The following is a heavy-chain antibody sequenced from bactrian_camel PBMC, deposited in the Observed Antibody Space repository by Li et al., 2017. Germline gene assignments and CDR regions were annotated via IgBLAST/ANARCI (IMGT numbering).Heavy chain of an antibody. CDR3: ANSWNGSRWWFEY. Sequence: HVQLVESGGGLVQPGGSLRVSCAASGFTFSSYTMYWVRQAPGKGLEWVSHANSNVGTYVADSVKARFTNSRDNAKNTLYLQLNSLKTEDTAMYYCANSWNGSRWWFEYWGQGTQVTVS. CDR2: ANSNVGT. J-gene: IGHJ4*01. V-gene: IGHV3S1*01. D-gene: IGHD6*01. CDR1: GFTFSSYT.